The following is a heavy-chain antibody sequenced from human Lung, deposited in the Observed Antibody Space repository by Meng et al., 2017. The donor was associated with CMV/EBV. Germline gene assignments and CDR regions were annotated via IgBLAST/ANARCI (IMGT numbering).Heavy chain of an antibody. CDR3: ARAPIINDFWSGQVSNYFDN. V-gene: IGHV4-34*01. J-gene: IGHJ4*02. CDR2: INHSGSI. CDR1: GGSXSGYY. D-gene: IGHD3-3*01. Sequence: SQXXXLTXAVYGGSXSGYYWSWIRQPPGKGLEWIGEINHSGSINYNPSLKSRVTISVDTSKDQFSLKLNSVTAADTAVYYCARAPIINDFWSGQVSNYFDNWXQGTXVTVSS.